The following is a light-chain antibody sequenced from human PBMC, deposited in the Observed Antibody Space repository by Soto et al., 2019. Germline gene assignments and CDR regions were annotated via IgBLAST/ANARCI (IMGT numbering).Light chain of an antibody. J-gene: IGKJ1*01. CDR1: QSFRGNY. Sequence: EIVLTQSPGTLSLSPGERATLSCRASQSFRGNYLAWYQQKPGQAPRLLLYGASSRATGIPDRFSGSGSGPDLNPTITTLEPEDIAVYYCQQYGISPRTFGQGTKVDLK. CDR2: GAS. V-gene: IGKV3-20*01. CDR3: QQYGISPRT.